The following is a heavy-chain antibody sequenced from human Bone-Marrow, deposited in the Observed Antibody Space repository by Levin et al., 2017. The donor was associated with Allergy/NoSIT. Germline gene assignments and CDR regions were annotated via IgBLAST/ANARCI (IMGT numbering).Heavy chain of an antibody. Sequence: GGSLRLSCAASGFTFSSYGMHWVRQAPGKGLEWVAVIWYDGSNKYYADSVKGRFTISRDNSKNTLYLQMNSLRAEDTAVYYCARDRNPYDSSGYYLVTHNWFDPWGQGTLVTVSS. CDR2: IWYDGSNK. V-gene: IGHV3-33*01. J-gene: IGHJ5*02. CDR1: GFTFSSYG. D-gene: IGHD3-22*01. CDR3: ARDRNPYDSSGYYLVTHNWFDP.